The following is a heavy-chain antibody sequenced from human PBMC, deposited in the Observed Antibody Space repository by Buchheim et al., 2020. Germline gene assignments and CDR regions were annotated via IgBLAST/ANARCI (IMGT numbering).Heavy chain of an antibody. D-gene: IGHD6-13*01. J-gene: IGHJ4*02. CDR1: GFTFSSYE. CDR3: SRDDYDPYSSSCYPDY. CDR2: ISSSGSTI. V-gene: IGHV3-48*03. Sequence: EVKLVESGGGLVQPGGSLRLSCAASGFTFSSYEMNWVRQATGKGMEWVSYISSSGSTIYYADSVKGRFTIYRDNAKKSLYLQMNILRAEDTAVYYCSRDDYDPYSSSCYPDYWGQGTL.